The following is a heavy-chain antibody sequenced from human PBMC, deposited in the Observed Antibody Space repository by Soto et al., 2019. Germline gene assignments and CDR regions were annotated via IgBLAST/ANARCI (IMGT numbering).Heavy chain of an antibody. CDR1: GFTFSSYG. J-gene: IGHJ4*02. CDR3: AKSHSSGYYTPGY. V-gene: IGHV3-30*18. D-gene: IGHD3-3*01. CDR2: ISYDGSNK. Sequence: PGGSLRLSCAASGFTFSSYGMHWVRQAPGKGLGWVAVISYDGSNKYYADSVKGRFTISRDNSKNTLYLQMNSLRAEDTAVYYCAKSHSSGYYTPGYWGQGTLVTVSS.